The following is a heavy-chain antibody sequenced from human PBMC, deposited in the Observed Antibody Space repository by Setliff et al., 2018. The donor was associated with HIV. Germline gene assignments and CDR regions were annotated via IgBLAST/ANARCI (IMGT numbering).Heavy chain of an antibody. CDR1: GGTLSNYV. CDR3: ATHHYYDSSAYFIDLYYFDY. Sequence: ASVKVSCKTSGGTLSNYVITWVRQAPEQGLEWMGMIIPMYNIPAYAQKFQGRVTITTDEPTNTVYMELSGLRSEDTAVYYCATHHYYDSSAYFIDLYYFDYWGQGTLVTVSS. CDR2: IIPMYNIP. D-gene: IGHD3-22*01. V-gene: IGHV1-69*05. J-gene: IGHJ4*02.